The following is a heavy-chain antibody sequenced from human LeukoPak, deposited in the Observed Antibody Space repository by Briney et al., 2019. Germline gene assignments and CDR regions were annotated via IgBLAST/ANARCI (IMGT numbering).Heavy chain of an antibody. CDR3: ARDMVRGVIIYDY. D-gene: IGHD3-10*01. J-gene: IGHJ4*02. V-gene: IGHV3-11*06. Sequence: GGSLRLSCAASGFTFSDYYMSWLRQAPGKGLEWVSYISSSSSYTNYADSVKGRFTISRDNAKNSLYLQMNSLRAEDTAVYYCARDMVRGVIIYDYWGQGTLVTVSS. CDR2: ISSSSSYT. CDR1: GFTFSDYY.